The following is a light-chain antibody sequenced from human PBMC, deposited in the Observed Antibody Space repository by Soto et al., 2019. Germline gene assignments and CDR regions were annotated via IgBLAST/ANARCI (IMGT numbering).Light chain of an antibody. Sequence: DIQLTQSPSFLSASVGDRVTISCRASQGISSYLAWYQQKPRKAPDLLIYAASSLQTGVPSRFSGSGSGTEFTLTISSLQPEDYATYYCQQLYSYPRTFGQGTKLGI. CDR1: QGISSY. J-gene: IGKJ2*01. CDR2: AAS. CDR3: QQLYSYPRT. V-gene: IGKV1-9*01.